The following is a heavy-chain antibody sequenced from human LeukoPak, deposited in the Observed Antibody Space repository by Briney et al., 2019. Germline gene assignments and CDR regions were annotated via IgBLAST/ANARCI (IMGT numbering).Heavy chain of an antibody. D-gene: IGHD4-17*01. CDR1: GFTFSSYA. V-gene: IGHV3-23*01. Sequence: GGSLRLSCATSGFTFSSYAMSCVRQAPGKGLGWVSAITGSVGSTYYADSVKGRFTISRDNSKNTLYLQMNSLRAEDTAVYYCAKDVYGDYGGLVYWGQGTLVTVSS. CDR3: AKDVYGDYGGLVY. CDR2: ITGSVGST. J-gene: IGHJ4*02.